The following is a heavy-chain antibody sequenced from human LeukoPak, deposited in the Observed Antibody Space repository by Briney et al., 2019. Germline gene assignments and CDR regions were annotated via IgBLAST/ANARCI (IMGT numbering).Heavy chain of an antibody. Sequence: GGSLRLSCAAPGFTFSSRWMHWVRQAPGKGLVWVSHVNRDERITNYADSVKDRFTIYRDNTKNTLYLQMNRLRAEEKAVYYCASDDAYAFDIWGQGTMVTVSS. D-gene: IGHD3-16*01. J-gene: IGHJ3*02. CDR2: VNRDERIT. CDR1: GFTFSSRW. CDR3: ASDDAYAFDI. V-gene: IGHV3-74*01.